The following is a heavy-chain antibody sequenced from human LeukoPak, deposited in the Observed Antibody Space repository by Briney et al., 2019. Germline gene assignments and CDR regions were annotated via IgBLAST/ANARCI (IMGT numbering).Heavy chain of an antibody. CDR3: ARHEVQMATISALDV. CDR1: GYSFTSYR. CDR2: IYPDDSDT. D-gene: IGHD5-24*01. Sequence: GESLKISCKGSGYSFTSYRIDWVRPVPGKGLEWMGIIYPDDSDTKYSPSFHGHITISVDKSISTAYLQWSSLKASDTAMYYCARHEVQMATISALDVWGQGTMVTVSS. V-gene: IGHV5-51*01. J-gene: IGHJ3*01.